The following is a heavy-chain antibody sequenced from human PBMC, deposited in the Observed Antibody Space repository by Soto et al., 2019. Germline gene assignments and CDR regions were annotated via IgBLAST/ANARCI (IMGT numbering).Heavy chain of an antibody. V-gene: IGHV1-2*02. Sequence: QVQLVQSGAEVKKPGASVKVSCKASGYTCTGYYMHWVRQAPGQGLEWMGWINPNSGGTNYAQKFQGRVTMTRDTSISTAYMELSRLTSDDTAVYYCARDRRLFYGSGKRGYGMDVWGQGTTVTVSS. J-gene: IGHJ6*02. CDR3: ARDRRLFYGSGKRGYGMDV. CDR2: INPNSGGT. CDR1: GYTCTGYY. D-gene: IGHD3-10*01.